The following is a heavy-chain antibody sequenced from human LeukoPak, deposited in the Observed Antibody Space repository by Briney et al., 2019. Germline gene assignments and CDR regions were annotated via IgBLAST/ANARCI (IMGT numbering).Heavy chain of an antibody. D-gene: IGHD1-26*01. V-gene: IGHV3-74*01. CDR2: VNDDGSTT. Sequence: GGSLRLSCTASGFTFSNYWMHWVRQAPGKGLVWVSLVNDDGSTTVYADSVKGRFTISRDNAKNTLYLQMNGLRDEDTAVYYCARHLYRAFDYWGQGTLVTVSS. CDR3: ARHLYRAFDY. J-gene: IGHJ4*02. CDR1: GFTFSNYW.